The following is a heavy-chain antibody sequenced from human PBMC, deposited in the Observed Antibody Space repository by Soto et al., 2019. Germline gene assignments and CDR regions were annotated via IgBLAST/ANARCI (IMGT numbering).Heavy chain of an antibody. V-gene: IGHV3-33*01. CDR3: ASLRVGATPNEHFDY. CDR1: GFTFSSYG. CDR2: IWYDGSNK. Sequence: QVQLVESGGGVVQPGRSLRLSCAASGFTFSSYGMHWVRQAPGKGLEWVAVIWYDGSNKYYADSVKGRFTISRDNSKNTLYLQMNSLRAEDTAVYYCASLRVGATPNEHFDYWGQGTLVTVSS. J-gene: IGHJ4*02. D-gene: IGHD1-26*01.